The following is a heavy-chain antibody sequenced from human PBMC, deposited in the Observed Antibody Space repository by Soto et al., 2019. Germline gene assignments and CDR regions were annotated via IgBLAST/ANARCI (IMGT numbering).Heavy chain of an antibody. J-gene: IGHJ4*02. Sequence: QVQLVESGGGVVQPGRSLTIFCTASGFTFKHHAMHWTRQAPAKGLEWVADISYDGSTKNYADSVKGRFTISRDNSKNTLSLQMSALKGEDTATYYCAREGIAESGPNYYDFWAQGTLVALSS. CDR1: GFTFKHHA. D-gene: IGHD6-13*01. CDR2: ISYDGSTK. V-gene: IGHV3-30-3*01. CDR3: AREGIAESGPNYYDF.